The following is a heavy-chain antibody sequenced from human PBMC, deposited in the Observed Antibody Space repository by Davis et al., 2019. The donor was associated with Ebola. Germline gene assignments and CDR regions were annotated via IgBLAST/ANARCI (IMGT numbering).Heavy chain of an antibody. Sequence: SETLSLTCTVSGYSISSGYYWGWIRQPPGKGLEWIGNIHYLGNTNYNPSLKSRVTISVDKSKNQFSLKLSSVTAADTAVYYCARERKQLDYFDYWGQGTLVTVSS. CDR3: ARERKQLDYFDY. CDR1: GYSISSGYY. CDR2: IHYLGNT. J-gene: IGHJ4*02. V-gene: IGHV4-38-2*02. D-gene: IGHD6-6*01.